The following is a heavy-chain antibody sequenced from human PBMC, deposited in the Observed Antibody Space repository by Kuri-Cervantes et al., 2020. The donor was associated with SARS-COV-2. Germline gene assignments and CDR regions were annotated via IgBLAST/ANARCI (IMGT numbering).Heavy chain of an antibody. Sequence: GSLRLSCAVYGGSFSGYYWSWIRQPPGKGLEWIGEINHSRSTNYNPSLKSRVTISVDTSKNQFPLKLNSVTAADTAVYYCARGDCSSTSCYTWGAENYWGQGTLVTVSS. CDR3: ARGDCSSTSCYTWGAENY. CDR2: INHSRST. V-gene: IGHV4-34*01. D-gene: IGHD2-2*02. J-gene: IGHJ4*02. CDR1: GGSFSGYY.